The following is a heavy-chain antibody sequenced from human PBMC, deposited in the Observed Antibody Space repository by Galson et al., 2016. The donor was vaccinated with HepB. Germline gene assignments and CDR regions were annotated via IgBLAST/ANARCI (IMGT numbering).Heavy chain of an antibody. Sequence: SLRLSCAASGFTSSSYWMNWFRQAPGKKMVWVSRINGDGSSTTYADSVKGRLTISRDNAKNTLYLQMSSLRAEDTAVYYCARGHSANSFILDYWGQGTLVTVSS. J-gene: IGHJ4*02. CDR2: INGDGSST. D-gene: IGHD4/OR15-4a*01. CDR1: GFTSSSYW. CDR3: ARGHSANSFILDY. V-gene: IGHV3-74*01.